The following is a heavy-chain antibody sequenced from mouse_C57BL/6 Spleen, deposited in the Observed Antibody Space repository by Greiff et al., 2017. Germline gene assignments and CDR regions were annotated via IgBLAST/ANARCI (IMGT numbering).Heavy chain of an antibody. D-gene: IGHD1-1*01. CDR3: ARPSPYYGSSHWYFDV. CDR1: GFTFSSYT. J-gene: IGHJ1*03. CDR2: ISGGGGNT. V-gene: IGHV5-9*01. Sequence: EVQVVESGGGLVKPGGSLKLSCAASGFTFSSYTMSWVRQTPEKRLEWVATISGGGGNTYYPDSVKGRFTISRDNAKNTLYLQMSSLRSEDTALYYCARPSPYYGSSHWYFDVWGTGTTVTVSS.